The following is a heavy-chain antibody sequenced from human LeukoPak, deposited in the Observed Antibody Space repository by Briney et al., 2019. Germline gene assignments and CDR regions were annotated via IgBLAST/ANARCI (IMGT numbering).Heavy chain of an antibody. CDR1: GYTFPNYA. V-gene: IGHV1-18*01. CDR2: IIPHNGNS. CDR3: ARYNTLLRGVTTSGY. J-gene: IGHJ4*02. Sequence: GTSVKVSCRASGYTFPNYAITWVRQAPGQRLEWMGWIIPHNGNSNYAQKFQGRVTMTTDTSTSTAYMELRSLRFDDTAVYYCARYNTLLRGVTTSGYWGQGTLVTVSS. D-gene: IGHD3-10*01.